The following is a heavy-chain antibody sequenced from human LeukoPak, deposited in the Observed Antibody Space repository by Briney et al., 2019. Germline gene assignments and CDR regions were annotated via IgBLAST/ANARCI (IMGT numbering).Heavy chain of an antibody. CDR3: ATDQRYAFDY. V-gene: IGHV3-48*02. CDR1: GFSFTDYP. Sequence: PGGSLRLSCATSGFSFTDYPMNWVRQAPGKGLEWISNIRTTAEGAKYAYYADSVKGRVTNSRDDGKNTLYLHMNSLRDDDTAVYYCATDQRYAFDYWGQGIPVTVSS. CDR2: IRTTAEGAKYA. J-gene: IGHJ4*02. D-gene: IGHD3-9*01.